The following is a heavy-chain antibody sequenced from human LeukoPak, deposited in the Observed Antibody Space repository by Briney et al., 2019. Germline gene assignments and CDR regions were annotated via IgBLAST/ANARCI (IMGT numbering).Heavy chain of an antibody. CDR2: IYYSGST. CDR1: GGSISSYY. D-gene: IGHD3-22*01. V-gene: IGHV4-59*01. CDR3: VREKSSGYHQDAFDI. J-gene: IGHJ3*02. Sequence: PSETLSLTCTVSGGSISSYYWSWIRQPPGKGLEWIGYIYYSGSTNYNPSLKSRVTISVDTSKNQFSLKLSSVTAADTAVYYCVREKSSGYHQDAFDIWGQGTMVTVSS.